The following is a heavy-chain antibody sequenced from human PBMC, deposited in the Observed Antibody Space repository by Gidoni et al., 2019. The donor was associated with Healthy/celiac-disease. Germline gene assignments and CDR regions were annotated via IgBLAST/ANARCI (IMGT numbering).Heavy chain of an antibody. D-gene: IGHD3-22*01. J-gene: IGHJ2*01. Sequence: QLQLQESGPGLGKPSETLSLTRTVSGGSISSISYYWGWIRQPPGKGLEWIGSIYYSGSTYYNPSIKSRVTISVDTSKNQFSLKLSSVTAADTAVYYCARPHYYDSSGYYYESRRNWYFDLWGRGTLVTVSS. CDR1: GGSISSISYY. V-gene: IGHV4-39*01. CDR2: IYYSGST. CDR3: ARPHYYDSSGYYYESRRNWYFDL.